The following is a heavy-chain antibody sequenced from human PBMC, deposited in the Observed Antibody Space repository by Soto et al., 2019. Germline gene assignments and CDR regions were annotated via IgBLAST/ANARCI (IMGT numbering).Heavy chain of an antibody. Sequence: ESGGGLVKPGGSLRLSCAASGFTFSSYSMNWVRQAPGKGLEWVSSISSSSSYIYYADSVKGRFTISRDNAKNSLYLQMNSLRAEDTAVYYCATSWVVETLVDYWGQGTLVTVSS. CDR2: ISSSSSYI. J-gene: IGHJ4*02. D-gene: IGHD2-15*01. CDR1: GFTFSSYS. CDR3: ATSWVVETLVDY. V-gene: IGHV3-21*01.